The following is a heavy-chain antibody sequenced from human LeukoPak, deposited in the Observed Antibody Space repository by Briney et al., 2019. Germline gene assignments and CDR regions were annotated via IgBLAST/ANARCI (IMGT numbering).Heavy chain of an antibody. J-gene: IGHJ4*02. CDR1: GFTFSSYG. CDR2: ISYDGSNK. Sequence: GRSLRLSCAASGFTFSSYGMHWVRQAPGKGLEWVAVISYDGSNKYYADSVKGRFTISRDNSKNTLYLQMNSLRAEDTAVYYCAKSRTDSDSGSSHMGPDYWGQGTLVTVSS. CDR3: AKSRTDSDSGSSHMGPDY. D-gene: IGHD1-26*01. V-gene: IGHV3-30*18.